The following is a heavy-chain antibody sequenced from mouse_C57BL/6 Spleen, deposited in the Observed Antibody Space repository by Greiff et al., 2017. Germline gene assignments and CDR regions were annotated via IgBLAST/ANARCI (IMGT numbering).Heavy chain of an antibody. CDR3: ARTGWDSFDY. CDR1: GYTFTSYT. D-gene: IGHD4-1*01. CDR2: INPSSGYT. V-gene: IGHV1-4*01. J-gene: IGHJ2*01. Sequence: QVQLKQSGAELARPGASVKMSCKASGYTFTSYTMHWVKQRPGQGLEWIGYINPSSGYTKYNQKFKDKATLTADKSSSTAYMQLSSLTSEDSAVYYCARTGWDSFDYWGQGTTLTVSS.